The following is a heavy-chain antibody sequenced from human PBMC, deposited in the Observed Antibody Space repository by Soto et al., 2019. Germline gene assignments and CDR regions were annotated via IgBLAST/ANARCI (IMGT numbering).Heavy chain of an antibody. Sequence: EVQLVESGGGVVRPGGSLRLSCAASGFTFDDYGMSWVRQAPGKGLEWVSGINWNGGSTGYADSVKGRFTISRDNAKNSLYLQMNSMRAEHTALYQCARETPYCSSTSCLWFDPWGQGTLVNVSS. CDR2: INWNGGST. D-gene: IGHD2-2*01. J-gene: IGHJ5*02. CDR3: ARETPYCSSTSCLWFDP. V-gene: IGHV3-20*01. CDR1: GFTFDDYG.